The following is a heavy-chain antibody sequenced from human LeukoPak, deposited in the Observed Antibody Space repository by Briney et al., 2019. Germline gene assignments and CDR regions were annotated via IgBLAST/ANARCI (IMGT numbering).Heavy chain of an antibody. D-gene: IGHD3-22*01. Sequence: PSEILSLTCAVYGGSFSGHYWTWIRQPPGKGLEWIGEINHSGSTNYNPSLKSRVTISVDTSKNQFSLKLSSVTAADTAVYYCARAARMGGYFKMDAFDIWGQGTMVTVSS. J-gene: IGHJ3*02. V-gene: IGHV4-34*01. CDR1: GGSFSGHY. CDR2: INHSGST. CDR3: ARAARMGGYFKMDAFDI.